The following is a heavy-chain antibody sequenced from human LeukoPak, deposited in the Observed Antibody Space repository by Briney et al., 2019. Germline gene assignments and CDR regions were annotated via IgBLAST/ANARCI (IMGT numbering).Heavy chain of an antibody. V-gene: IGHV3-74*01. D-gene: IGHD1-26*01. J-gene: IGHJ4*02. CDR1: EFTFSSYW. CDR2: ITADGSST. CDR3: ARGRELVDY. Sequence: GGSLRLSCAASEFTFSSYWMHWVRHAPGKGLMWVSRITADGSSTNYADSVKGRFTISRDNAKNTLLLQMNSLRAEDTAVYYCARGRELVDYWGQGTLVTVSS.